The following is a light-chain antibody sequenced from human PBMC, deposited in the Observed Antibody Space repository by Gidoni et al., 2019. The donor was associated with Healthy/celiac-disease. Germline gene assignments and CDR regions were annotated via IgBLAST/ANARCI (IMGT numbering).Light chain of an antibody. CDR3: QQSYSTPPLT. J-gene: IGKJ4*01. V-gene: IGKV1-39*01. CDR2: AAS. Sequence: DIQMTQSPSSLSASVGARVTITCRASQSISSYLNWYQQKPGKAPKLLIYAASSVQSWVPSRFSGSGSGTAFTLTISSLQPEDFATYYCQQSYSTPPLTFGGGTKVEIK. CDR1: QSISSY.